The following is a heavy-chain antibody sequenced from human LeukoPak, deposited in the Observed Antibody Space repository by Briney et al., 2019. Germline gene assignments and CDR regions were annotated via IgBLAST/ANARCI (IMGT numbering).Heavy chain of an antibody. CDR2: ISGSGGST. J-gene: IGHJ6*02. CDR3: AKDAPPSMARGELYYYYYGMDV. CDR1: GFTFSSYA. Sequence: GGSLRLSCAASGFTFSSYAMSWVRQAPGKGLEWVSAISGSGGSTYYADSVKGRFTISRDNSKNTLYLQMNSLRAEDTAVYYCAKDAPPSMARGELYYYYYGMDVWGQGTTVTVSS. V-gene: IGHV3-23*01. D-gene: IGHD3-10*01.